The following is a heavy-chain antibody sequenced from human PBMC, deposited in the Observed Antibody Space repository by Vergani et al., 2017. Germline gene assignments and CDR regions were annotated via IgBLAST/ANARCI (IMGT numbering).Heavy chain of an antibody. Sequence: VQLVESGGGLVQPGGSLRLSCTASGFTFSNYWMQWVRQAPGKGLEWVANIKQDGSEKYYVDSVKGRFTISRDNAKNSLYLQMNSLRAEDTAVYYCASNYYGSGSYYYYYYYMDVWGKGTTVTVSS. V-gene: IGHV3-7*01. CDR2: IKQDGSEK. D-gene: IGHD3-10*01. CDR3: ASNYYGSGSYYYYYYYMDV. CDR1: GFTFSNYW. J-gene: IGHJ6*03.